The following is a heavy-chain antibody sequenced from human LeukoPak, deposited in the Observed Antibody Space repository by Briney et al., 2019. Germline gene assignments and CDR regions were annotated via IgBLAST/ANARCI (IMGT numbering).Heavy chain of an antibody. V-gene: IGHV4-34*01. J-gene: IGHJ4*02. D-gene: IGHD6-13*01. CDR3: ARDRPRCIAAAGTFPECLGPPLRYFDY. CDR1: GGSFSGYY. Sequence: SETLSLTCAVYGGSFSGYYWSWIRQPPGKGLEWIGEINHSGSTNYNPSLKSRVTISVDTSKNQFSLKLSSVTAADTAVYYCARDRPRCIAAAGTFPECLGPPLRYFDYWGQGTLVTVSS. CDR2: INHSGST.